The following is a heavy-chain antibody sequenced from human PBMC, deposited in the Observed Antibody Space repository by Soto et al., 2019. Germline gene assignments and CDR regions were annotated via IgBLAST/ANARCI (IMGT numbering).Heavy chain of an antibody. CDR1: GYTFTRSG. CDR3: AREGVAPYYYSGMVV. J-gene: IGHJ6*02. D-gene: IGHD5-12*01. Sequence: QVQLVQSGAEVKKPGASVKVSCKASGYTFTRSGISWVRQAPGQGPEWMGWISSYNGDTNYVQTFQGRVTMTTDTSTRTAYMELRSLRSDDTAVYYCAREGVAPYYYSGMVVWGQGTPVTVSS. CDR2: ISSYNGDT. V-gene: IGHV1-18*01.